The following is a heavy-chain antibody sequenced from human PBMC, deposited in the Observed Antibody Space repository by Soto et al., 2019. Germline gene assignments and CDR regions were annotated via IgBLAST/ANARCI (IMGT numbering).Heavy chain of an antibody. CDR3: VKDHLLTDSSGWYFDY. CDR1: GFTFSSYG. D-gene: IGHD6-19*01. J-gene: IGHJ4*02. Sequence: PGGSLRLSCAASGFTFSSYGMHWVRQAPGKGLEWVAVISYDGDNKYYADSVKGRFTISRDNSKNTLYLQMNSLRAEDTAVYYCVKDHLLTDSSGWYFDYWGQGTLVTVSS. CDR2: ISYDGDNK. V-gene: IGHV3-30*18.